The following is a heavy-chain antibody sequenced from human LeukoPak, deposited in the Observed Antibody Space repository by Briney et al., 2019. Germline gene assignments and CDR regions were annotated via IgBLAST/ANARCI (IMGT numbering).Heavy chain of an antibody. Sequence: GGSLRLSCAASGVTFSSTYMSWVRQTPGKGVEWGSVISTRGKLYYIDSVKARFTISRDTSKNTLYLQMNSLRAEDTAVYYCARGTHYYDTSGYFDYWGQGTLVTVSS. V-gene: IGHV3-53*01. CDR1: GVTFSSTY. J-gene: IGHJ4*02. CDR2: ISTRGKL. CDR3: ARGTHYYDTSGYFDY. D-gene: IGHD3-22*01.